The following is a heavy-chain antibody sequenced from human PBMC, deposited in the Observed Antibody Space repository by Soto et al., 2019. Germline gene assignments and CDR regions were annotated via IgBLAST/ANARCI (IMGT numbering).Heavy chain of an antibody. Sequence: SETLSLTCTVSGGSISSGDYYWSWIRQPPGKGLEWIGYIYYSGSTYYNPSLKGRVTISVDTSKNQFSLKLSSVTAADTAVYYCARVFSSSWYFVPKSPSGMDVWGQGTTVTVSS. V-gene: IGHV4-30-4*01. CDR2: IYYSGST. J-gene: IGHJ6*02. CDR1: GGSISSGDYY. CDR3: ARVFSSSWYFVPKSPSGMDV. D-gene: IGHD6-13*01.